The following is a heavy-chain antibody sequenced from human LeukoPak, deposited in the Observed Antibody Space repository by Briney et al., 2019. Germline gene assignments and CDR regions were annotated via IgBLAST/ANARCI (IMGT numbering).Heavy chain of an antibody. CDR1: GFTFSSYW. V-gene: IGHV3-7*01. CDR2: IKQDGSEK. D-gene: IGHD2-15*01. J-gene: IGHJ3*02. Sequence: GGSLRLSCAASGFTFSSYWMSWVRQAPGKGLEWVANIKQDGSEKYYVDSVKGRFTISRDNAKNSLYLQMNSLRAEDTAVYYCARDSCSGGSCYEVDFDIWGQGTMVTVSS. CDR3: ARDSCSGGSCYEVDFDI.